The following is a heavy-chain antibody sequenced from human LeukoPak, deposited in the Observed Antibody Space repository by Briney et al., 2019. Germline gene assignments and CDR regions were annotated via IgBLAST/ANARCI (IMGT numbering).Heavy chain of an antibody. Sequence: ASVKVSCKASGYTFTSYGISWVRQAPGQGLEWMGWISAYNGNTNYAQKLQGRVTVTTDTSTSTAYMELRSLRSDDTAVYYCARDVRRYCSGGSCYFDYWGQGTLVTVSS. D-gene: IGHD2-15*01. J-gene: IGHJ4*02. V-gene: IGHV1-18*01. CDR1: GYTFTSYG. CDR3: ARDVRRYCSGGSCYFDY. CDR2: ISAYNGNT.